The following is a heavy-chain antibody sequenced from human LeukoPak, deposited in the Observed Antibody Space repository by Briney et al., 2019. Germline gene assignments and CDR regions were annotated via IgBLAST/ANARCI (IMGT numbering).Heavy chain of an antibody. CDR2: MNPNSGNT. CDR3: AGLGYCSGGSCYLPDY. V-gene: IGHV1-8*01. Sequence: GASVKVSCKASGYTFTSYDINWVRQATGQGLEWMGWMNPNSGNTGYAQKFQGRVTMTRNTSISTAYMELSSLRSEDTAVYYCAGLGYCSGGSCYLPDYWGQGTLVTVSS. J-gene: IGHJ4*02. CDR1: GYTFTSYD. D-gene: IGHD2-15*01.